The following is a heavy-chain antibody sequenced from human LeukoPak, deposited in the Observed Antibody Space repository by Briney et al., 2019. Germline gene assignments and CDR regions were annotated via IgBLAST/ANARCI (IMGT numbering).Heavy chain of an antibody. V-gene: IGHV4-39*07. J-gene: IGHJ2*01. Sequence: SETLSLTCTVSGGSINSSSYYWGWIRQPPGKGLEWIGEINHSGSTNYNPSLKSRVTISVDTSKNQFSLKLSSVTAADTAVYYCARPRVYSGSYYWGPNGWYFDLWGRGTLVTVSS. D-gene: IGHD1-26*01. CDR3: ARPRVYSGSYYWGPNGWYFDL. CDR1: GGSINSSSYY. CDR2: INHSGST.